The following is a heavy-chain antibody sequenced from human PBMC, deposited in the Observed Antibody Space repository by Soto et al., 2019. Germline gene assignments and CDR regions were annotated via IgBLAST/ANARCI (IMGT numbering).Heavy chain of an antibody. V-gene: IGHV1-46*01. CDR3: ARDGVAAAGYNWFAP. D-gene: IGHD6-13*01. Sequence: ASVKVSCKASGYTFTSYYMHWVRQAPGQGLEWMGIINPSGGSTSYAQKFQGRVTMTRDTSTSTVYIELSSLRSEDTAVYYCARDGVAAAGYNWFAPWGQGTLVPVS. J-gene: IGHJ5*02. CDR1: GYTFTSYY. CDR2: INPSGGST.